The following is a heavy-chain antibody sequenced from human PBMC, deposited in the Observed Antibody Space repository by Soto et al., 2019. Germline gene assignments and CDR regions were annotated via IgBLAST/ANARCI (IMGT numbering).Heavy chain of an antibody. Sequence: QVPLVQSGAEVKKPGASVKVSCKASGYTFTSYAMHWVRQAPGQRLEWMGWINAGNGNTKYSQKFQGRVTITRDTSASTAYMELSSLRSEDTAVYYCARARGEGSIVVVPAAPNFDYWGQGTLVTVSS. CDR1: GYTFTSYA. CDR3: ARARGEGSIVVVPAAPNFDY. CDR2: INAGNGNT. V-gene: IGHV1-3*01. J-gene: IGHJ4*02. D-gene: IGHD2-2*01.